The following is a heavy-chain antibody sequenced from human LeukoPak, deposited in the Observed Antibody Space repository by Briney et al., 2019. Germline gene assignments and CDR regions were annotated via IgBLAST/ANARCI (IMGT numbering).Heavy chain of an antibody. CDR3: ARNQQLGGHSYYYYGMDV. Sequence: GGSLRLSCVGSGFTSTAYALTWARQAPGKGLEWVSGISGGGVTTYYADSVKGRFTISRDNSKNTLYLQMNSLRADDTAIYYCARNQQLGGHSYYYYGMDVWGQGTTVTVSS. CDR2: ISGGGVTT. D-gene: IGHD3-16*01. V-gene: IGHV3-23*01. CDR1: GFTSTAYA. J-gene: IGHJ6*02.